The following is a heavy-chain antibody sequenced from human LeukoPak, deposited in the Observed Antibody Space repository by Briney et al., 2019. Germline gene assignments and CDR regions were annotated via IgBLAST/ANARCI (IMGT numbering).Heavy chain of an antibody. CDR1: GFTFSSYW. Sequence: GGSLRLSCAASGFTFSSYWMHWVRQAPGKGLLWVSRINSDGSSTSYADSVKGRFTISRDNAKNTLYLQMNSLRAEDTAVYYCARDKGGYPDYWGQGTLVTVSS. J-gene: IGHJ4*02. CDR3: ARDKGGYPDY. V-gene: IGHV3-74*01. D-gene: IGHD1-1*01. CDR2: INSDGSST.